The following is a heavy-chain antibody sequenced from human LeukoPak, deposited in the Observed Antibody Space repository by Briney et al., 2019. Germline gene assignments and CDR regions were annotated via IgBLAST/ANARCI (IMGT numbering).Heavy chain of an antibody. D-gene: IGHD3-22*01. CDR1: GFTFSTYT. CDR3: ARKLVYYDSSGYYQPTHYFDY. Sequence: GGSLRLSCAASGFTFSTYTMNWVRQAPGKGLEWVANIKQDGSEKYYVDSVKGRFTISRDNAKNSLYLQLNSLRAEDTALYYCARKLVYYDSSGYYQPTHYFDYWGQGTLVTVSP. J-gene: IGHJ4*02. V-gene: IGHV3-7*03. CDR2: IKQDGSEK.